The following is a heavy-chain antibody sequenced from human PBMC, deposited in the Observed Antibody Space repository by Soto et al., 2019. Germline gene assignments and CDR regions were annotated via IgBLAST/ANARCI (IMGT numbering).Heavy chain of an antibody. CDR2: INAGNGNT. V-gene: IGHV1-3*01. CDR3: ARERYYDSSGYSP. Sequence: APVKFSCKASGYTFTSYAMHWVRQAPGQRLEWMGWINAGNGNTKYSQKFQGRVTITRDTSASTAYKELSSLRSEDTAVYYCARERYYDSSGYSPWGQGTLVTVSS. D-gene: IGHD3-22*01. CDR1: GYTFTSYA. J-gene: IGHJ5*02.